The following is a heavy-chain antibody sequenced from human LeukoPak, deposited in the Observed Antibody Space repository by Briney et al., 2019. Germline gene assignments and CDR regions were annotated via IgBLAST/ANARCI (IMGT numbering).Heavy chain of an antibody. CDR2: ISSSGSTI. CDR3: ARVNSYYYDSSNMDV. D-gene: IGHD3-22*01. J-gene: IGHJ6*02. V-gene: IGHV3-11*01. CDR1: GFTFSDYY. Sequence: GGSLRLSCAASGFTFSDYYMSWTRQAPGKGLEWVSYISSSGSTIYYADSVKGRFTISRDNAKNSLYLQMNSLRAEDTAVYYCARVNSYYYDSSNMDVWGQGTTVTVSS.